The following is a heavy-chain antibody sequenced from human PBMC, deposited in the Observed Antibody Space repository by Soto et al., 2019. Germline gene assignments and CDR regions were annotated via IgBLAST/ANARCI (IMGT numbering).Heavy chain of an antibody. D-gene: IGHD6-19*01. CDR3: ARVHRAVAGTVMWFDP. CDR2: IYTSGST. V-gene: IGHV4-4*07. Sequence: KPSETLSLTCTVSGGSISSYYWSWIRQPAGKGLEWIGRIYTSGSTNYNPSLKSRVTMSVDTSKNQFSLKLSSVTAADTAVYYCARVHRAVAGTVMWFDPWGQGTLVTVSS. CDR1: GGSISSYY. J-gene: IGHJ5*02.